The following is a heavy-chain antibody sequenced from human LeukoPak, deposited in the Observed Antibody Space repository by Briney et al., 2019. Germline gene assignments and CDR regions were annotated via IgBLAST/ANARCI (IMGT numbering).Heavy chain of an antibody. V-gene: IGHV1-69*05. CDR2: IIPIFGTA. CDR3: ERVLIRRDGYDYLFFDY. D-gene: IGHD5-24*01. Sequence: ASLKVSCKASGGTFSSDAISWVGQAPGQGREGRGGIIPIFGTANYAQKVQGRVTITTDEAKSTAYLELSRLRSEDTAVYYCERVLIRRDGYDYLFFDYWGQGTLVTVSS. CDR1: GGTFSSDA. J-gene: IGHJ4*02.